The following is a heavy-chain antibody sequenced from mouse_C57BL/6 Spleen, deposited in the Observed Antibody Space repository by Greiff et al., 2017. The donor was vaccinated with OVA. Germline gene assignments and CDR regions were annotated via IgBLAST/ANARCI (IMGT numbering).Heavy chain of an antibody. J-gene: IGHJ3*01. CDR3: ARGQGDYGSSYGFAY. Sequence: DVMLVESGGGLVKPGGSLKLSCAASGFTFSSYAMSWVRQTPEKRLEWVATISDGGSYTYYPDHVKGRFTISRDNAKNNLYLQMSHLKSEDTAMYDCARGQGDYGSSYGFAYWGQGTLVTVSA. V-gene: IGHV5-4*03. D-gene: IGHD1-1*01. CDR2: ISDGGSYT. CDR1: GFTFSSYA.